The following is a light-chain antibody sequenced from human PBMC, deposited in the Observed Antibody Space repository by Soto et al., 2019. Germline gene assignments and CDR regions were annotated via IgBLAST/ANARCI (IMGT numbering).Light chain of an antibody. Sequence: QSALTQPASVSGSPGQSITISCTGTSSDVGGYNYVSWYQQHPGKAPKLMIYEVSNRPSGLSNRFSDSKSGNTASLTSSGLQAEDEAAYYCSSYTSSRIVVFGRGTKVTVL. V-gene: IGLV2-14*01. J-gene: IGLJ2*01. CDR3: SSYTSSRIVV. CDR2: EVS. CDR1: SSDVGGYNY.